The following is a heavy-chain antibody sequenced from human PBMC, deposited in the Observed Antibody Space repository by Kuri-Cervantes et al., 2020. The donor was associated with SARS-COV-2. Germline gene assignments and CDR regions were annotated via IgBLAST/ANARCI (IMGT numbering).Heavy chain of an antibody. J-gene: IGHJ5*02. Sequence: SGPTLVKPTETLTLTCTVSGFSLTNVKMGVSWIRQPPGKALEWLARIDWDDDKYYSTSLKTRLTISKDTSKNQVVLTMTNMDPVDTATYYCARSTNPSSSGNWFDPWGQGTLVTVS. D-gene: IGHD6-6*01. CDR1: GFSLTNVKMG. V-gene: IGHV2-70*11. CDR2: IDWDDDK. CDR3: ARSTNPSSSGNWFDP.